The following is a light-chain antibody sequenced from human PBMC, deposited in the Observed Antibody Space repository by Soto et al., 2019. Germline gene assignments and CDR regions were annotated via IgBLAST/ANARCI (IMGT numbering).Light chain of an antibody. CDR1: QSFXGG. V-gene: IGKV1-5*03. CDR2: KAS. CDR3: QHLKMHTIT. Sequence: IQLTQCPAALSASEGDRVIITCRASQSFXGGLDWYQQKPGIAPKFLXDKASTLQEGGPPRLSGSGFGTEFTRTISSLQPEDLASYYCQHLKMHTITFGQGTRLEIK. J-gene: IGKJ5*01.